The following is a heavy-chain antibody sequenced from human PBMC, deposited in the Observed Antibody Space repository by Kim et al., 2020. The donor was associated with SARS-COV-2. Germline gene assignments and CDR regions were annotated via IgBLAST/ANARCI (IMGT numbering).Heavy chain of an antibody. V-gene: IGHV3-21*01. CDR3: ARDLGSSSWYLYYFDY. D-gene: IGHD6-13*01. Sequence: GGSLRLSCAASGFTFSSYSMNWVRQAPGKGLEWVSSISSSSSYIYYADSVKGRFTISRDNAKNSLYLQMNSLRAEDTAVYYCARDLGSSSWYLYYFDYWGQGTLVTVSS. CDR1: GFTFSSYS. J-gene: IGHJ4*02. CDR2: ISSSSSYI.